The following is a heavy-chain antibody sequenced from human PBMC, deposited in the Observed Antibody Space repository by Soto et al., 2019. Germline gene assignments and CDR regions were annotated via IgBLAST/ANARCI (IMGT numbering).Heavy chain of an antibody. J-gene: IGHJ4*02. CDR3: ERERNGGWPTFDY. D-gene: IGHD3-10*01. Sequence: GGSLRLSCAASGFTFSSYEMNWVRQAPGKGLEWVSYISSSGSTIYYADSVKGRFTISRDNAKNSLYLQMNSLRAEDTAVYYCERERNGGWPTFDYWGQGTLVTVSS. V-gene: IGHV3-48*03. CDR1: GFTFSSYE. CDR2: ISSSGSTI.